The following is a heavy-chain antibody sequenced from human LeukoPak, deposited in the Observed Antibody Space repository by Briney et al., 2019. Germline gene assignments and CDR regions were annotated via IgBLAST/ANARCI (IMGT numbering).Heavy chain of an antibody. CDR2: IYYSGST. J-gene: IGHJ6*03. CDR3: ARESSSWPYYYYYRDV. D-gene: IGHD6-13*01. V-gene: IGHV4-31*03. Sequence: SQTLSLTCTVSGGSISSGGYYWSWIRQHPGKGLEWIGYIYYSGSTYYNPSLKSRVTISVDTSKNQFSLKLSSVTAADTAVYYCARESSSWPYYYYYRDVWGKGTTVTVSS. CDR1: GGSISSGGYY.